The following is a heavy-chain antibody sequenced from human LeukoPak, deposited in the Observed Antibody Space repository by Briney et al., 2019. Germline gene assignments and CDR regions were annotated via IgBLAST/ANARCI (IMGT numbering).Heavy chain of an antibody. V-gene: IGHV3-43*01. Sequence: GGSQRLSCAASGFTFDDYTMHWVRQAPGKGLEWVSLISWDGGSTYYADSVKGRFAISRDNSKNTLYLEINNLRAEDTAVYYCAKDRGQLLIDAFDIWGQGTMVTVSS. D-gene: IGHD2-2*01. J-gene: IGHJ3*02. CDR1: GFTFDDYT. CDR3: AKDRGQLLIDAFDI. CDR2: ISWDGGST.